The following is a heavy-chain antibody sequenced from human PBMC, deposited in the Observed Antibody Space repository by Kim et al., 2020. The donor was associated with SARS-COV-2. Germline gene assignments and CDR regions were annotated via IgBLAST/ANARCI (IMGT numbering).Heavy chain of an antibody. V-gene: IGHV3-7*03. J-gene: IGHJ4*02. CDR3: ANSIGYAFDY. CDR2: K. Sequence: KCYADSVRGRTTISRDNDKNSLYLEMDTLGVEDTAVYYCANSIGYAFDYWGQGTKVTVSS. D-gene: IGHD2-15*01.